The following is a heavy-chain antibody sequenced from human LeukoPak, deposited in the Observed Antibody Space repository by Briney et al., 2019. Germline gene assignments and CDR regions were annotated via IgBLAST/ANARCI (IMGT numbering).Heavy chain of an antibody. CDR2: IEVSGDT. D-gene: IGHD6-19*01. V-gene: IGHV3-13*04. J-gene: IGHJ6*02. Sequence: GGSLRLSCAPSVLTLCIYGVHSVPHVTEKGVEWVAHIEVSGDTEHSGSVMGRFHIPRENPKNSLYLHMNSLRVGDTAVYHCVRGESGDSSGWYTSGGNYNLFYGMDVWDQGTTVTVSS. CDR3: VRGESGDSSGWYTSGGNYNLFYGMDV. CDR1: VLTLCIYG.